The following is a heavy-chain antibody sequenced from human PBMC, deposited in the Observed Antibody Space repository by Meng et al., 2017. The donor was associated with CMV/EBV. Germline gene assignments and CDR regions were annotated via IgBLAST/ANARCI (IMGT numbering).Heavy chain of an antibody. CDR3: ARDLPFGFLERLDY. V-gene: IGHV3-48*04. J-gene: IGHJ4*02. D-gene: IGHD3-3*01. CDR1: GFTFSSYS. Sequence: GGSLRLSCAASGFTFSSYSMNWVRQAPGKGLEWVSYISSSSSTIYYADSVKGRFTISRDNAKNSLYLQMNSLRAEDKAVYYCARDLPFGFLERLDYWGQGTLVTVSS. CDR2: ISSSSSTI.